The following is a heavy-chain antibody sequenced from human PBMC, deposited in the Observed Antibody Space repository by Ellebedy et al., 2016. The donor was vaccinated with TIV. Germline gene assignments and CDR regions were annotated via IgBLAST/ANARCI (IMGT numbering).Heavy chain of an antibody. CDR2: ISSSSSYI. CDR3: AKDVLVGTTPPSLDS. CDR1: GFTFSSYT. V-gene: IGHV3-21*04. Sequence: GESLKISCAASGFTFSSYTMNWVRQAPGKGLEWVSSISSSSSYIYYADSVKGRFTISRDNAKNSLYLQMNSLRAEDTAVYYCAKDVLVGTTPPSLDSWGQGTLVTVSS. J-gene: IGHJ4*02. D-gene: IGHD3-22*01.